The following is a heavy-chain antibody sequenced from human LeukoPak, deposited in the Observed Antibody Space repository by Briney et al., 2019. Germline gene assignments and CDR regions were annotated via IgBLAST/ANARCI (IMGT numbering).Heavy chain of an antibody. D-gene: IGHD4-17*01. CDR3: ARGPDYGDYNHPDYYYYGMDV. V-gene: IGHV4-59*01. J-gene: IGHJ6*02. CDR2: IYYSGST. CDR1: GAPISRYY. Sequence: SETLSLTCTASGAPISRYYWSWVRQPPGKGLEWIGYIYYSGSTKYSPSLKSRVTISVGTSKNQFSLKLSSVTAADTAVYYCARGPDYGDYNHPDYYYYGMDVWGQGTTVTVSS.